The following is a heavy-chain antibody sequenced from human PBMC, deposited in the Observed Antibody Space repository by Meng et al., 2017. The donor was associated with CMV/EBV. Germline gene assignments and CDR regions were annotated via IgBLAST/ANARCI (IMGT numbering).Heavy chain of an antibody. V-gene: IGHV4-34*01. J-gene: IGHJ4*02. D-gene: IGHD1-26*01. CDR3: ARGVGATGKADY. CDR1: VGSFIGYY. CDR2: INHSGST. Sequence: QGQLHQWGAGLLKPPQTRYPTWDVYVGSFIGYYWSWIRQPPGKGLEWIGEINHSGSTNYNPSLKSRVTISVDTSKNQFSLKLSSVTAADTAVYYCARGVGATGKADYWGQGTLVTVSS.